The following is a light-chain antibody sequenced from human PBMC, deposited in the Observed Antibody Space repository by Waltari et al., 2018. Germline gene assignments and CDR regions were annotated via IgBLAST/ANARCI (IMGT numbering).Light chain of an antibody. CDR3: AAWDDSLNGWV. J-gene: IGLJ3*02. CDR2: YDD. V-gene: IGLV1-36*01. CDR1: SSNIGNNA. Sequence: SVLAQPPSVSEAPRQRVTISCSGSSSNIGNNAVTWYQQLPGKAPKLLIYYDDLLPSGVSDRFSGSKSGTSASLAISGLQSEDEADYYCAAWDDSLNGWVFGGGTKLTV.